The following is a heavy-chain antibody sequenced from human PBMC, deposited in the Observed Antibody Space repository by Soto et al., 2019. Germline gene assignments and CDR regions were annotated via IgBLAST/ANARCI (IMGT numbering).Heavy chain of an antibody. CDR2: IIPICGTA. CDR3: ARCGYSGYDLPDYYYYYGMGV. CDR1: GRTFSSYA. V-gene: IGHV1-69*13. J-gene: IGHJ6*02. Sequence: SVKDSCTASGRTFSSYAISWVRQAPGQGLEWMGGIIPICGTANYAQKFQGRVTITADESASTAYMELSSLRAEDTAVYYCARCGYSGYDLPDYYYYYGMGVWGQGTKVTV. D-gene: IGHD5-12*01.